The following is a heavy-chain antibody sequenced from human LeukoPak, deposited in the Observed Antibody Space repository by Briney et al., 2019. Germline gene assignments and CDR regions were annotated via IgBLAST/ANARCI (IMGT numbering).Heavy chain of an antibody. Sequence: GGSLRLSCAASGFIVSNDYMSWVRQAPGKGLEWVSVIYSGGSTYYAGSVKGRFTISRDNSKDTLFLQMNSLRAEDTAVYYCAGCGYSYGCDYWGQGTLVTVSS. CDR1: GFIVSNDY. D-gene: IGHD5-18*01. J-gene: IGHJ4*02. CDR2: IYSGGST. V-gene: IGHV3-66*01. CDR3: AGCGYSYGCDY.